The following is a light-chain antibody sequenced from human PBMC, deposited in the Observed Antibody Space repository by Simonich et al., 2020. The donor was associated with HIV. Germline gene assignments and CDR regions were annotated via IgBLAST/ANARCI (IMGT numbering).Light chain of an antibody. CDR1: SSNIGAGYD. CDR2: GIN. CDR3: QSYDSSLSGVL. J-gene: IGLJ2*01. V-gene: IGLV1-40*01. Sequence: QSVLTQPPSVSGAPGQRVTISCTGSSSNIGAGYDVHWYQQLPGTAPKLLTYGINLRPPGAPDRFSGSKSGTSASLAITGLQADDEADYYCQSYDSSLSGVLFGGGTKLTVL.